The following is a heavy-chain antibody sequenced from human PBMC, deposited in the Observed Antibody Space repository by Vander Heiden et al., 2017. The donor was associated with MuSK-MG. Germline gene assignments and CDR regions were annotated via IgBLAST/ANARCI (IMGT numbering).Heavy chain of an antibody. D-gene: IGHD4-17*01. CDR3: ARNGDRRYFYYYMDV. J-gene: IGHJ6*03. CDR2: IWYDRSTK. Sequence: QVQLVESGGGVVQPGRSLRLSCAASGFSFSSYGMHWVRQAPGKGLEWVAVIWYDRSTKYYADSVKGRFTISRDNSENTLYLQMNSLRAEDTAVYYCARNGDRRYFYYYMDVWGKGTTVTVSS. CDR1: GFSFSSYG. V-gene: IGHV3-33*01.